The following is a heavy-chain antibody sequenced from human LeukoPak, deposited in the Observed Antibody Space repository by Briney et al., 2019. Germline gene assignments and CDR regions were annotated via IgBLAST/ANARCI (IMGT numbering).Heavy chain of an antibody. Sequence: GGSLRLSCVVSEVTLGRYAMSWVRQAPRKGLEWVSGISASGVNTHYAASVRGRFIISRDNSKNTLYLQMNSLRAGDTALYFCAKYDYPDSTGPFHWGQGTLVTVSS. CDR2: ISASGVNT. CDR1: EVTLGRYA. D-gene: IGHD3-22*01. J-gene: IGHJ4*02. V-gene: IGHV3-23*01. CDR3: AKYDYPDSTGPFH.